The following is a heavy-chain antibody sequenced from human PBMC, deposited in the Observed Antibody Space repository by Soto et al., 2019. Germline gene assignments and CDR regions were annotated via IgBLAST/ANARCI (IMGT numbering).Heavy chain of an antibody. D-gene: IGHD2-15*01. CDR1: GFTVSSSY. CDR3: ARDCSVRSWYTALGV. J-gene: IGHJ4*02. V-gene: IGHV3-53*01. Sequence: EVQVVESGGGLIQPGGSLRLSCAASGFTVSSSYMSWVRQAPGKGLEWVSFIYSGGSPYYADSVTIRFTISRENSKNTLCLQMHSLRAAETSRYCWARDCSVRSWYTALGVWCQGT. CDR2: IYSGGSP.